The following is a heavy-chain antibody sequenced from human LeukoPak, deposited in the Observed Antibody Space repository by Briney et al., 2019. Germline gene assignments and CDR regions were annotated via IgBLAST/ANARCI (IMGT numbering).Heavy chain of an antibody. J-gene: IGHJ4*02. V-gene: IGHV4-61*02. Sequence: PSETLSLTCTVSGGSISSGSYYWSWIRQPAGKGLEWIGRIYTSGSTNYNPSLKSRVTMSVDTSKNQFSLKLSSVTAADTAVYYCARDRAVAGPEFDDWGQGTLVTVSS. CDR3: ARDRAVAGPEFDD. D-gene: IGHD6-19*01. CDR1: GGSISSGSYY. CDR2: IYTSGST.